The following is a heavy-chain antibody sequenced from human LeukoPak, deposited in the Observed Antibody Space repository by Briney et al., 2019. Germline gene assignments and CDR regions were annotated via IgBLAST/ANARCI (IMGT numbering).Heavy chain of an antibody. Sequence: PSETLSLTCTVSGGSISSSSYYWGWIRQSPGKGLEWIGSIYYSGSTYYSPSLKSRVTISVDTSKNQFSLKLSSVTAADTAVYYCARPAVLLRGYSGYDGDDYWGQGTLVTVSS. CDR3: ARPAVLLRGYSGYDGDDY. CDR2: IYYSGST. J-gene: IGHJ4*02. D-gene: IGHD5-12*01. V-gene: IGHV4-39*01. CDR1: GGSISSSSYY.